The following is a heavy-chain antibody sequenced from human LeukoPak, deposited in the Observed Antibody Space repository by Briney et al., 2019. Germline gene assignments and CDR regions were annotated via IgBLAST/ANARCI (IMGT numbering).Heavy chain of an antibody. CDR2: ISAYNGNT. J-gene: IGHJ5*02. V-gene: IGHV1-18*01. D-gene: IGHD3-3*01. Sequence: ASVKVSCKASGYTFTSYGISWVRQAPGQGLEWMGWISAYNGNTNYAQKLQGRVTMTTDTSTSTAYMELRSLRSDDTAVYYCAREPVSDYDFSSHNWFDPWGQGTLVTVSS. CDR3: AREPVSDYDFSSHNWFDP. CDR1: GYTFTSYG.